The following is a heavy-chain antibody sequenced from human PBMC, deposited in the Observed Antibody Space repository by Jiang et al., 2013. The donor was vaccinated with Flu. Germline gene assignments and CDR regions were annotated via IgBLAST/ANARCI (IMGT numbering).Heavy chain of an antibody. Sequence: PGLVKPSETLSLTCTVSGGSIRSYYWSWIRQSPGKGLEWIGYIYYSGSTYYNPSLKSRVTISVDTSKNQFSLKLTSVTAADTAVYYCARDSGNYYGMDVWGLGATVTVS. CDR1: GGSIRSYY. V-gene: IGHV4-59*01. CDR3: ARDSGNYYGMDV. J-gene: IGHJ6*02. CDR2: IYYSGST. D-gene: IGHD6-25*01.